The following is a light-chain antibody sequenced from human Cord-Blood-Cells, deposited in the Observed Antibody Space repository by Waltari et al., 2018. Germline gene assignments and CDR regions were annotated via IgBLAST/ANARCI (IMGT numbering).Light chain of an antibody. CDR2: EVS. V-gene: IGLV2-14*01. CDR1: SSDVGGYNY. J-gene: IGLJ1*01. CDR3: SSYTSSSTLYV. Sequence: QSALTQPASVSGSPGQSITISCPGTSSDVGGYNYVSWYQQHPGKAPKLMIYEVSNRPSWVSNRFSGSKSGNTASLTISGLQAEDEADYYCSSYTSSSTLYVFGTGTKVTVL.